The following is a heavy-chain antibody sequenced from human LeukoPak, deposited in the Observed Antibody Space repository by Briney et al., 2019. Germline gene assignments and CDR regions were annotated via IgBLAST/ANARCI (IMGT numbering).Heavy chain of an antibody. CDR3: ARDTDYYDSSGYYYPALPDY. J-gene: IGHJ4*02. V-gene: IGHV4-59*01. CDR1: GGSISSYY. D-gene: IGHD3-22*01. CDR2: IYYSGST. Sequence: SETLSLTCTVSGGSISSYYWSWIRQPPGKGLEWIGHIYYSGSTNYNPSLKSRVTISIDTSKNQFSLRLSSVTAADTAVYYCARDTDYYDSSGYYYPALPDYWGQGTLVTVSS.